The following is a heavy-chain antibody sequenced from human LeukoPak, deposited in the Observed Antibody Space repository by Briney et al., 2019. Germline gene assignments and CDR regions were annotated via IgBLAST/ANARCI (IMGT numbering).Heavy chain of an antibody. Sequence: GGSLRLSCAASGFNFDDYTMHWVRQIPGKSLEWVSLINWDGGSTFYADSVKGRFTISRDNSKNTLYLQMNSLRAEDTAVYYCAREAWGSTRYYYYMDVWGKGTTVTVSS. CDR3: AREAWGSTRYYYYMDV. V-gene: IGHV3-43*01. CDR2: INWDGGST. D-gene: IGHD2-2*01. J-gene: IGHJ6*03. CDR1: GFNFDDYT.